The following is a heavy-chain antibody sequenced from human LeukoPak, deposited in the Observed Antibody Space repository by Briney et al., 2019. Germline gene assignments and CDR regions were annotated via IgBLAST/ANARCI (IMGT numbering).Heavy chain of an antibody. CDR2: INWKGDST. Sequence: GGSLRLSCAAPGFYFDDYGMSWVRQAPVKGLEWVSGINWKGDSTGYADSVKGRFTISRDNAKKSLYLQMNSLRAEDTALYYCARGLYYFGSGNYNYYYMDVWGKGTTVTVSS. CDR3: ARGLYYFGSGNYNYYYMDV. D-gene: IGHD3-10*01. CDR1: GFYFDDYG. V-gene: IGHV3-20*04. J-gene: IGHJ6*03.